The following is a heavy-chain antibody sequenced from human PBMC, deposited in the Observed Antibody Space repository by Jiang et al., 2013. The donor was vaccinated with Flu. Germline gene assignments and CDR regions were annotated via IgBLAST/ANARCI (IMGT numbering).Heavy chain of an antibody. J-gene: IGHJ3*02. CDR2: IYPGDSDT. D-gene: IGHD6-19*01. Sequence: IIYPGDSDTRYSPSFQGQVTISADKSISTAYLQWSSLKASDTAMYYCARVEQWLDAFDIWGQGTMVTVSS. CDR3: ARVEQWLDAFDI. V-gene: IGHV5-51*01.